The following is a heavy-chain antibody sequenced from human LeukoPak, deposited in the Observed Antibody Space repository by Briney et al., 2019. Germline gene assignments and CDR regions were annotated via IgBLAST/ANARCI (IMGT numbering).Heavy chain of an antibody. J-gene: IGHJ5*02. D-gene: IGHD3-10*01. CDR1: GGTFSSYT. Sequence: ASVKVSCKASGGTFSSYTISWVRQAPGQGLEWMGRIIPILGIANYAQKFQGRVTITADKSTSTAYMELSSLRSEDTAVYYCARDPSITMVRGVKSDWFDPWGQGTLVTVSS. CDR3: ARDPSITMVRGVKSDWFDP. CDR2: IIPILGIA. V-gene: IGHV1-69*04.